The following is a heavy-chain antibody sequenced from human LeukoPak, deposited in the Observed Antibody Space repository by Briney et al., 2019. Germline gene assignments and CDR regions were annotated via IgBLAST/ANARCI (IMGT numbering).Heavy chain of an antibody. V-gene: IGHV1-2*06. CDR1: GYTFTGYN. CDR2: INPNSGGT. Sequence: ASVKVSCKASGYTFTGYNMHWVRQAPGQGREWMGRINPNSGGTNYAQKFQGRVTMTRDTSISTAYMELSRLRSDDTAVYYCARGYSSSWYYLDYSGEGTLVTVSS. CDR3: ARGYSSSWYYLDY. J-gene: IGHJ4*02. D-gene: IGHD6-13*01.